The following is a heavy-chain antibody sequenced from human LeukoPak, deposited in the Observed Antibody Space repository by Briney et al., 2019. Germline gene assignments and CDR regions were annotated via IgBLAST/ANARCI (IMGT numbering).Heavy chain of an antibody. V-gene: IGHV1-18*01. Sequence: ASVKVSCKASRYTFTSYGISWVRQAPGQGLEWMGWISAYNGNTNYAQKLQGRVTMTTDTSTSTAYMELRSLRSDDTAVYYCARAEWLSSTYYYYYYGMDVWGQGTTVTVSS. CDR2: ISAYNGNT. J-gene: IGHJ6*02. CDR1: RYTFTSYG. D-gene: IGHD3-3*01. CDR3: ARAEWLSSTYYYYYYGMDV.